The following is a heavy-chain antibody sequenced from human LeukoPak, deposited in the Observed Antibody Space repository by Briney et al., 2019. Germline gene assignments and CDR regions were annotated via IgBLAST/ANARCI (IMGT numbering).Heavy chain of an antibody. V-gene: IGHV3-30*18. CDR3: AKDDYCDSSGFPYYYYGMDV. CDR2: ISYDGSNK. Sequence: GGSLRLSCAASGFTFSSYGMHWVRQAPGKGLEWVAVISYDGSNKYYADSVKGRFTISRDNSKNTLYLQMNSLRAEDTAVYYCAKDDYCDSSGFPYYYYGMDVWGQGTTVTVSS. D-gene: IGHD3-22*01. J-gene: IGHJ6*02. CDR1: GFTFSSYG.